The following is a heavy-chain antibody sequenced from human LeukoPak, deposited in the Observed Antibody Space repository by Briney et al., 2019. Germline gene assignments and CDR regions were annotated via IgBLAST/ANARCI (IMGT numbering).Heavy chain of an antibody. J-gene: IGHJ4*02. Sequence: GGSLRLSCAASGFTVSINYMSWVRQAPGKGLEWVSVIYSGGNTYYADSVKGRFTISRDNSKNTVYLQMNSLRAEDTALYYCARGTLKAAATDFDYWGQGTLVTVSS. V-gene: IGHV3-53*01. CDR1: GFTVSINY. CDR2: IYSGGNT. D-gene: IGHD6-13*01. CDR3: ARGTLKAAATDFDY.